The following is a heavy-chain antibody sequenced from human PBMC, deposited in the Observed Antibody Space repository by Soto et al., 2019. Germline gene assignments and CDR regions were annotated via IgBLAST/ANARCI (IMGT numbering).Heavy chain of an antibody. CDR3: ASWKYFLSEFDI. CDR2: ISSSSSYI. V-gene: IGHV3-21*01. D-gene: IGHD1-1*01. Sequence: GGSLRLSCAASGCTFSSYSMNWVRQAPGKGLEWVSSISSSSSYIYYADSVKGRFTISRDNAKNSLHLQMNSLRAEDTAVYYCASWKYFLSEFDIWGQGTMVTVSS. J-gene: IGHJ3*02. CDR1: GCTFSSYS.